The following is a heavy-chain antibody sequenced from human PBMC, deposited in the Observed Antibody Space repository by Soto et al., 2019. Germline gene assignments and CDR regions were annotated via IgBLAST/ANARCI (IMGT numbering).Heavy chain of an antibody. CDR3: ARHSLALRKNNWFDP. J-gene: IGHJ5*02. D-gene: IGHD3-3*02. CDR1: GDSILSSDSY. CDR2: IFYLGSS. V-gene: IGHV4-39*01. Sequence: SETLSLTCTVSGDSILSSDSYWGWVRHPHGKGLEWIGSIFYLGSSYYNPSLKSRVTMSVDTSKNQFSLRLRSVTAADTALYFCARHSLALRKNNWFDPWGQGIMVTVSS.